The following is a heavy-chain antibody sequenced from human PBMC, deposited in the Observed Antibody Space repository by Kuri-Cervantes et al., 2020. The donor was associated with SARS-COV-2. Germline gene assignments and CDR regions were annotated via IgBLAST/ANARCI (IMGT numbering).Heavy chain of an antibody. CDR3: ARGRNYYYGMDI. J-gene: IGHJ6*02. D-gene: IGHD2-15*01. CDR1: GGSISSSSYY. V-gene: IGHV4-39*01. Sequence: GSLRLSCTVSGGSISSSSYYWGWIRQPPGKGLEWIGSIYYSGSTYYNPPLKSRVTISVDTSKNQFSLKLSSVTAADTAVYYCARGRNYYYGMDIWGQGTTVTFYS. CDR2: IYYSGST.